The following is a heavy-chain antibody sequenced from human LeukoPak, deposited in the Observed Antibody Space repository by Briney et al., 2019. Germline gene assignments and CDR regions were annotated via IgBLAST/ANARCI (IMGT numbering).Heavy chain of an antibody. CDR3: AGGYGSYSPDY. CDR1: GFTFSTFE. J-gene: IGHJ4*02. V-gene: IGHV3-48*03. D-gene: IGHD1-26*01. CDR2: ISSSGDTR. Sequence: GGSLRLSCAASGFTFSTFEMSWVRQAPGMGLEWVSYISSSGDTRFYADSVKGRFTISRDNAKNSLFLQMNSLRVEDTALYFCAGGYGSYSPDYWGQGTRLTVS.